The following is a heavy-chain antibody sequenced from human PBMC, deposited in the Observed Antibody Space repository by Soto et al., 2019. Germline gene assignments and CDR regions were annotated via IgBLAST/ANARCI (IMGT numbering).Heavy chain of an antibody. CDR1: GFTFISYA. V-gene: IGHV3-23*01. Sequence: PGGSVRLSCPASGFTFISYAMSWVRQAPGKGLEWVSAISRSGGSTYYADSVEGRFTISRDNSKNTLHLQMNSLRGEDTAVYYCANARLLVVARGMGVSGQGATVTVSS. CDR3: ANARLLVVARGMGV. J-gene: IGHJ6*02. D-gene: IGHD2-15*01. CDR2: ISRSGGST.